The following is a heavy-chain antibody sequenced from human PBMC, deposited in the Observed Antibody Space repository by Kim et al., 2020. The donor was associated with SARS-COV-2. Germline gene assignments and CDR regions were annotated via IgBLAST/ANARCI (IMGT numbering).Heavy chain of an antibody. CDR1: GASVNSGSFY. CDR3: ARVHRSSSTVDS. V-gene: IGHV4-61*01. Sequence: SETLSLTCTVSGASVNSGSFYWTWIRQPPGKGLEWIGYIYFIGSTSHNPSLKSRVTMSVDTSKNQFSLKVNSVTAADTAMYFCARVHRSSSTVDSWGQGT. D-gene: IGHD6-6*01. CDR2: IYFIGST. J-gene: IGHJ4*02.